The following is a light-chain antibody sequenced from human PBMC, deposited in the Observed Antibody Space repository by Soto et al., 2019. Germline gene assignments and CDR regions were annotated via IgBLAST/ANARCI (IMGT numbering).Light chain of an antibody. CDR1: SSNIGAGYD. J-gene: IGLJ2*01. V-gene: IGLV1-40*01. Sequence: QSLLTQPPSVSGAPGQRVTISCTGSSSNIGAGYDVQWYQQLPGAAPRLLIFGNTNRPSGVPDRFSGSRSGTSASLAISGLQAEDEADYYCQSYDISLSVSVVFGGGTKLTV. CDR3: QSYDISLSVSVV. CDR2: GNT.